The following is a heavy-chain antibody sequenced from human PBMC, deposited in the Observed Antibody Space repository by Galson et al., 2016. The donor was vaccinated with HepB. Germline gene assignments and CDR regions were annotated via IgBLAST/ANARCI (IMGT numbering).Heavy chain of an antibody. CDR1: GGSISSGGYY. Sequence: SETLSLTCTVSGGSISSGGYYWSWIRQHPGKGLEWIGYIYYSGGTNHNPSLNSRVTISVDTSKRWFSLRLSSVTAADTAVYYCARTTDGSGSPVDYWGQGTLVTVSS. CDR3: ARTTDGSGSPVDY. V-gene: IGHV4-61*08. D-gene: IGHD3-10*01. CDR2: IYYSGGT. J-gene: IGHJ4*02.